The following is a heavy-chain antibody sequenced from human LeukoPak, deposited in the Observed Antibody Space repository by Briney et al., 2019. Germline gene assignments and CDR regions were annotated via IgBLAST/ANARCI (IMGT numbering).Heavy chain of an antibody. CDR1: GGSITSSKYY. CDR2: IHYTGIT. Sequence: SETLSLTCTVSGGSITSSKYYWGWIRQPPGKGLEWIGSIHYTGITYYNPSLKTRVTISVDTSKNRFSLTLSSVTAADTSVYYCVSRRGDGDYRPDYWGQGTLVTVSS. CDR3: VSRRGDGDYRPDY. D-gene: IGHD4-17*01. V-gene: IGHV4-39*01. J-gene: IGHJ4*02.